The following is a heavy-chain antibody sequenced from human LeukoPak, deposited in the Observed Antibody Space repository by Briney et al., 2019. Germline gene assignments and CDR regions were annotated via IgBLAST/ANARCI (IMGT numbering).Heavy chain of an antibody. V-gene: IGHV1-3*01. Sequence: ASVKVSCKASGYTFTSYAMHWVRQAPGHRLEWMGWINAGNGNTKYSQKFQGRVTITRDTSASTAYMELSSLRSEDTAVYYCARIGPGYCSSTSCQLGAPEDYWGQGTLVTVSS. J-gene: IGHJ4*02. CDR2: INAGNGNT. CDR3: ARIGPGYCSSTSCQLGAPEDY. D-gene: IGHD2-2*01. CDR1: GYTFTSYA.